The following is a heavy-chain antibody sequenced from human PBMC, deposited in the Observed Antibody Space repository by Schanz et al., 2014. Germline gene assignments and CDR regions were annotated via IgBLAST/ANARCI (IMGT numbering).Heavy chain of an antibody. V-gene: IGHV3-21*01. Sequence: QLVESGGGLVKPGGSLRLSCATSGFTLRRYSMNWVRQAPGGGLEWVSSISATSNFVHYADSVKGRFTISRDNSKKTLYVQMNSLRAEDTAVYYCARDRPSGYALDFWGQGALVTVSS. D-gene: IGHD5-12*01. CDR2: ISATSNFV. CDR1: GFTLRRYS. CDR3: ARDRPSGYALDF. J-gene: IGHJ4*02.